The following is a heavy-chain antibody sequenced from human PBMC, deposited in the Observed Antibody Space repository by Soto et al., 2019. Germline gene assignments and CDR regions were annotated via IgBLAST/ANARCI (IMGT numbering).Heavy chain of an antibody. CDR1: GYTFTGYY. D-gene: IGHD4-17*01. CDR3: ARDPTRTYDYGDYRYWYFDL. CDR2: INPNSGST. V-gene: IGHV1-2*04. J-gene: IGHJ2*01. Sequence: QVQLVQSGAEVKKPGASVKVSCKASGYTFTGYYMHWVRQAPGQGLEWMGWINPNSGSTNYAQKFQGWVTMTRDTSISTAYMELSRLRSDDTAVYYCARDPTRTYDYGDYRYWYFDLWGRGTLFTVSS.